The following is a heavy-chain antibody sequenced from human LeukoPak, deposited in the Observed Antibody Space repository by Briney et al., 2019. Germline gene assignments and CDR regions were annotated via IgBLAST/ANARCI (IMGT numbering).Heavy chain of an antibody. CDR2: MNPNSGNT. J-gene: IGHJ4*02. D-gene: IGHD3-22*01. V-gene: IGHV1-8*01. CDR3: ASSPRTNYYDSSGYSY. Sequence: ASVKVSCKASGYTFTSYDINWVRQATGQGLEWMGWMNPNSGNTGYAQKFQGRVTMTRNTSISTAYMELSSLRSEDTAVYYCASSPRTNYYDSSGYSYWGQGTLVTISS. CDR1: GYTFTSYD.